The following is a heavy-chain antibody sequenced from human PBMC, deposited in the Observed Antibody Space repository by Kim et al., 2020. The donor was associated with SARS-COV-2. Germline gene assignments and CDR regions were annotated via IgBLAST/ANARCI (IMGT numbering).Heavy chain of an antibody. J-gene: IGHJ5*02. CDR2: IYYSGST. D-gene: IGHD2-15*01. CDR3: ASRGYCSGGSCYSDWFDP. V-gene: IGHV4-59*01. CDR1: GGSISSYY. Sequence: SETLSLTCTVSGGSISSYYWSWIRQPPGKGLEWIGYIYYSGSTNYNPSLKSRVTISVDTSKNQFSLKLSSVTAADTAVYYCASRGYCSGGSCYSDWFDPWGQGTLVTVSS.